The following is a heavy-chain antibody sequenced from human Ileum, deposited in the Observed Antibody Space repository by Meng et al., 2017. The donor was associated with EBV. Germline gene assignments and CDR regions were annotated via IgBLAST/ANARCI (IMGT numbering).Heavy chain of an antibody. J-gene: IGHJ4*02. CDR3: AMGPDYAKTGY. CDR1: GGSISSSNYC. D-gene: IGHD4-17*01. V-gene: IGHV4-39*01. CDR2: ICYTDYT. Sequence: QLLLQASGPGLVKPSEPLSLTCSVSGGSISSSNYCWGWIRQPPGKGLEWIQSICYTDYTYYNPSLKSRVTISADKSKNQFSLRLNSLTAADTAVYYCAMGPDYAKTGYWGQGTLVTVSS.